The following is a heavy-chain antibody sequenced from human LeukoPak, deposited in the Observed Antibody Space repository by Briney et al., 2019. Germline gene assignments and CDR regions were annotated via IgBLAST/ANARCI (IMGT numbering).Heavy chain of an antibody. J-gene: IGHJ4*02. D-gene: IGHD5-12*01. Sequence: ASVKVSCKASGYSFTDNYMYWVRQAPGQGLEWMGRINTNSGGTNYAQRFQGRVTMTRDTSISTVYMELRRLRSDDTAVYYCARVDIGYWGQGTLVTVSS. CDR2: INTNSGGT. V-gene: IGHV1-2*06. CDR1: GYSFTDNY. CDR3: ARVDIGY.